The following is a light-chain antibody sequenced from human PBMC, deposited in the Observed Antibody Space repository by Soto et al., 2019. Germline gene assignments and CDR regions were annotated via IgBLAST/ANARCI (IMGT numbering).Light chain of an antibody. J-gene: IGKJ4*01. CDR3: QQRSSWPLLT. V-gene: IGKV3-11*01. CDR2: DAS. CDR1: QSVNSY. Sequence: EIVLTQSPATLSLSPGERATLSCRASQSVNSYLAWYQQIPGQAPRLLIYDASNRATGIPARFSGGGSGTDFTLTISSLEPEDFAIYYCQQRSSWPLLTFGGGTKVEIK.